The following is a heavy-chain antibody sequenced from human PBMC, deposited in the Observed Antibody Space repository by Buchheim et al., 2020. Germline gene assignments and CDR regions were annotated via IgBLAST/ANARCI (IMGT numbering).Heavy chain of an antibody. V-gene: IGHV1-2*02. Sequence: QVQLVQSGAEVKKPGASVKVSCKASGYTFTGYYMHWVRQAPGQGLEWMGWINPNSGGTNYAQKFQGRVTMTRDTSISTAYMELSRLRSDDTAVYYCAREPQYSSSSSYYYYYYGMDVWGQGTT. CDR1: GYTFTGYY. CDR2: INPNSGGT. CDR3: AREPQYSSSSSYYYYYYGMDV. D-gene: IGHD6-6*01. J-gene: IGHJ6*02.